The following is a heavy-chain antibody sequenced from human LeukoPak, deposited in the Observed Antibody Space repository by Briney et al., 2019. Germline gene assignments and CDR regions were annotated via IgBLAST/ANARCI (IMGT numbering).Heavy chain of an antibody. CDR1: GFTFSSYA. CDR3: AREGPGRLDY. Sequence: GGSLRPSCAASGFTFSSYAMHWVRQAPGKGLEWVAVISYDGSNKYYADSVKGRFTISRDNSKNTLYLQMNSLRAEDTAVYYCAREGPGRLDYWGQGTLVTVSS. CDR2: ISYDGSNK. D-gene: IGHD2-8*02. V-gene: IGHV3-30-3*01. J-gene: IGHJ4*02.